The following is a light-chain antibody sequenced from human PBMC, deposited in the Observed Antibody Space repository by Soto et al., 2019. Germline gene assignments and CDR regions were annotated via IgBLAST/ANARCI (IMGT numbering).Light chain of an antibody. CDR3: QQYHTSWWT. V-gene: IGKV1-5*01. J-gene: IGKJ1*01. CDR1: QSISVW. Sequence: DIQMTQSPSILSASIGDRVTISCRASQSISVWLAWYQQKPGKAPRVLIFDATALESGVPSRFSGSGSETEFTLTINNLQPDDFATYYCQQYHTSWWTFGQGTKVDIK. CDR2: DAT.